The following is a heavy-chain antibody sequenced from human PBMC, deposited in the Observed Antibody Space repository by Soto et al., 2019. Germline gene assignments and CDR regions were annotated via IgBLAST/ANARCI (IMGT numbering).Heavy chain of an antibody. CDR3: ARARCGSGQCYYFDY. CDR1: GFTFSSYN. V-gene: IGHV3-64*02. D-gene: IGHD2-21*01. Sequence: EVQLVESGEGLVQPGGSLRLSCAASGFTFSSYNIHWIRQAQGKGLEFVSAISRSGDRTYYADSVKGRFNITRDNSNNSVWLQMGSLRAEDMAVYYCARARCGSGQCYYFDYWGRGALVSVSS. J-gene: IGHJ4*02. CDR2: ISRSGDRT.